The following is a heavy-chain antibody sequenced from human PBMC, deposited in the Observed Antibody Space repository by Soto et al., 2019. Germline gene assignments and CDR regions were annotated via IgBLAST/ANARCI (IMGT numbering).Heavy chain of an antibody. V-gene: IGHV1-24*01. CDR3: ATRGLATDGDYFDY. Sequence: ASVKVSCKASGYTFTNYGITWVRQAPGKGLEWMGGFDPEDGETIYAQKFQGRVTMTEDTSTDTAYMELSSLRSEDTAVYYCATRGLATDGDYFDYWGQGTLVTVSS. CDR1: GYTFTNYG. CDR2: FDPEDGET. J-gene: IGHJ4*02. D-gene: IGHD5-12*01.